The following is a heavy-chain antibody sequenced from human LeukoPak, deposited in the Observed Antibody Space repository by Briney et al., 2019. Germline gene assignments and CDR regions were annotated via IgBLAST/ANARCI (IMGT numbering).Heavy chain of an antibody. CDR1: GGSISNYH. J-gene: IGHJ4*02. V-gene: IGHV4-4*07. Sequence: SETLSLTCTVSGGSISNYHWSWIRQPAGKGLEWIGQIHTSGSTNYNPPLKSRVSMSIDTPESHLSLTIRSVTAADTAVYYCARRDISSGWSFDHWGQGTLVTVSS. D-gene: IGHD6-19*01. CDR2: IHTSGST. CDR3: ARRDISSGWSFDH.